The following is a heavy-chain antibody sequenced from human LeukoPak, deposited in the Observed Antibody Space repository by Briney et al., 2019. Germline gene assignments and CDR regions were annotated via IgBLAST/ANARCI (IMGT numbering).Heavy chain of an antibody. D-gene: IGHD2-15*01. CDR2: INSDGSST. J-gene: IGHJ6*04. CDR1: GFTFSSYW. Sequence: PGGSLRLSCAASGFTFSSYWMHWVRQAPGKGLVWVSRINSDGSSTSYADSVKGRFTISRDNAKNTLYPQMNSLRAEDTAVYYCAREQDTVVVVAPNYYYGMDVWGKGTTVTVSS. V-gene: IGHV3-74*01. CDR3: AREQDTVVVVAPNYYYGMDV.